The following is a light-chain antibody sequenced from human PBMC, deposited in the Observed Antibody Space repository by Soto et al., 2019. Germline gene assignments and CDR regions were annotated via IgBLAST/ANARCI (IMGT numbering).Light chain of an antibody. V-gene: IGKV3-15*01. J-gene: IGKJ5*01. CDR2: GAS. Sequence: EIVLTQSPGTLSLSPGERATLSCRASQSVSSNLAWYQQKPGQAPRLLIFGASTRATGIPARFSGSGSGTEFTLTISSLQSEDFAVYYCQKYNKWPPITFGQGTRLEIK. CDR3: QKYNKWPPIT. CDR1: QSVSSN.